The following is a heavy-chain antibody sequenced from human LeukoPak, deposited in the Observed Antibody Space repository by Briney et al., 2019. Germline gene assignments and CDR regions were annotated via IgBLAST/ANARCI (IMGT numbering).Heavy chain of an antibody. CDR2: ISVRSNYR. J-gene: IGHJ4*02. Sequence: GGSLTLSCAASGYTFSDFSVNWVRQAPGEGLEWVSSISVRSNYRYYADSVRGRFTISRDDARDSLFLQMNSLRAEDTAVYFCVRLRRNNDRSGYYYYYDYWGQGTLVTVSS. CDR3: VRLRRNNDRSGYYYYYDY. V-gene: IGHV3-21*01. CDR1: GYTFSDFS. D-gene: IGHD3-22*01.